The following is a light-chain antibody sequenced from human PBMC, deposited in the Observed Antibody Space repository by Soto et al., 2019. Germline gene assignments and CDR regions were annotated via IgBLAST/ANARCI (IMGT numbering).Light chain of an antibody. J-gene: IGKJ2*01. CDR3: QQYNSYSPYT. CDR1: QSISSW. Sequence: DIQMTQSPSTLSASVGDRVTITCRASQSISSWLAWYQQKPGKAPKLLIYDASSLESGVPSRFSGSRSATEFTLPISSLQPDDFATYYCQQYNSYSPYTFGQGTKLEIK. CDR2: DAS. V-gene: IGKV1-5*01.